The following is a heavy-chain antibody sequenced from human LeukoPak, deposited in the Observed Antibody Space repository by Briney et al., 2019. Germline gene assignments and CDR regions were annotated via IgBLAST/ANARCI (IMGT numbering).Heavy chain of an antibody. J-gene: IGHJ4*02. CDR2: INSDGRST. CDR3: ARAGGGYSYGHQGY. D-gene: IGHD5-18*01. V-gene: IGHV3-74*01. CDR1: GFTFSSYW. Sequence: GGSLRLSCAASGFTFSSYWMHWVRQAPGKGLVWVSRINSDGRSTSYADSVKGRFTISRNNDKNTLYLQMNSQRAEDTAVYYCARAGGGYSYGHQGYWGQGTLVTVSS.